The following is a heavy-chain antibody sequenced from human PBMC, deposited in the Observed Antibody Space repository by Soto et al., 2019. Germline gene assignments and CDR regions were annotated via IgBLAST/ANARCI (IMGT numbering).Heavy chain of an antibody. D-gene: IGHD6-6*01. CDR3: ARGDSSSSPKYYFDY. CDR2: INPNSGGT. Sequence: GASVKVSCKTSGYTFTRYSISWVRQAPGQGLEWMGWINPNSGGTNYAQKFQGWVTMTRDTSISTAYMELSRLRSDDTAVYYCARGDSSSSPKYYFDYWGQGTLVTVSS. J-gene: IGHJ4*02. CDR1: GYTFTRYS. V-gene: IGHV1-2*04.